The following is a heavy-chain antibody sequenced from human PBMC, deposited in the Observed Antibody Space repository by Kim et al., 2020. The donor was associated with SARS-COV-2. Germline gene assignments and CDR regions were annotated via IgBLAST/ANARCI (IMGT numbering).Heavy chain of an antibody. CDR1: GFPFSNYY. J-gene: IGHJ4*02. CDR2: TRNNANSYTT. V-gene: IGHV3-72*01. CDR3: SRVGNVGYGSAFPFDL. Sequence: GGSLRLSCAASGFPFSNYYMDWVRQAPGKGLEWIARTRNNANSYTTEYAPSFQGRFTIAGHVSEASLYLHMNNQQTEDTTVYFCSRVGNVGYGSAFPFDLWGQETLVTVSS. D-gene: IGHD2-21*02.